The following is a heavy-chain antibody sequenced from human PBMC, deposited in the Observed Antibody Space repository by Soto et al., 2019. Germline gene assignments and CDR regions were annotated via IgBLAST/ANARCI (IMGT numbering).Heavy chain of an antibody. Sequence: GGSLRLSCAASGFTFSSYAMSWVRQAPGKGLEWVSAISGSGGSTYYADSVKGRFTISRDNSKNTLYLQMNSLRAEDTAVYYCAKDRYYGSGSYKSPDYWGQGTLVTVSS. J-gene: IGHJ4*02. CDR3: AKDRYYGSGSYKSPDY. V-gene: IGHV3-23*01. D-gene: IGHD3-10*01. CDR1: GFTFSSYA. CDR2: ISGSGGST.